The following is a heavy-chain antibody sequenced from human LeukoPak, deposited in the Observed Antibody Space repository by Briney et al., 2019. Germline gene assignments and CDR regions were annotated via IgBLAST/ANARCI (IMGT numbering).Heavy chain of an antibody. CDR1: GGSISRYY. Sequence: KPSETLSLTCTVSGGSISRYYWSWIRQPPGKGLEWIGYIYYSGSTNYNPSLKSRVTISVDTSKNQFSLKLSSVTAADTAVYYCARNAGDQIYFDYWGQGTLVTVSS. J-gene: IGHJ4*02. V-gene: IGHV4-59*01. D-gene: IGHD7-27*01. CDR3: ARNAGDQIYFDY. CDR2: IYYSGST.